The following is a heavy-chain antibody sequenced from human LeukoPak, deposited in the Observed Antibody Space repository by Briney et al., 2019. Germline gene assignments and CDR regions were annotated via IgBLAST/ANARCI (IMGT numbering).Heavy chain of an antibody. CDR3: ARVGDDSSGYPTL. CDR2: INPNSGGT. CDR1: GYTFTGYY. D-gene: IGHD3-22*01. Sequence: ASMKVSCKTSGYTFTGYYIHWVRQAPGQGLEWMGWINPNSGGTNNAQKFLGRVTMTRDTSISTAYMELSRLTSDDTATYYCARVGDDSSGYPTLWGQGSLVTVSS. J-gene: IGHJ4*02. V-gene: IGHV1-2*02.